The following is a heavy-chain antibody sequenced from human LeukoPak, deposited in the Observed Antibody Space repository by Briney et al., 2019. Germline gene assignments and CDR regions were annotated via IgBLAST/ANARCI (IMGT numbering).Heavy chain of an antibody. V-gene: IGHV3-9*01. D-gene: IGHD6-6*01. Sequence: SLRLSCAASGFTFDDYAMHWVRQAPGKGLEWVSGISWNSGSIGYADSVKGRFTTSRDNAKNSLYLQMNSLRAEDTAVYYCARDQTYSSSSYYYYGMDVWGQGTTVTVSS. J-gene: IGHJ6*02. CDR1: GFTFDDYA. CDR2: ISWNSGSI. CDR3: ARDQTYSSSSYYYYGMDV.